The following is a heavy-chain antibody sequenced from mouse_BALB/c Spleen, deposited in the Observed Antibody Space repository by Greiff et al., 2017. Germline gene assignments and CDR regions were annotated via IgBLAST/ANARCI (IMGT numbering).Heavy chain of an antibody. Sequence: DVMLVESGGGLVKPGGSLKLSCAASGFTFSSYAMSWVRQTPEKRLEWVASISSGGSTYYPDSVKGRFTISRDNARNILYLQMSSLRSEDTAMYYCARGPGQAWFAYWGQGTLVTVSA. CDR2: ISSGGST. J-gene: IGHJ3*01. V-gene: IGHV5-6-5*01. CDR3: ARGPGQAWFAY. CDR1: GFTFSSYA.